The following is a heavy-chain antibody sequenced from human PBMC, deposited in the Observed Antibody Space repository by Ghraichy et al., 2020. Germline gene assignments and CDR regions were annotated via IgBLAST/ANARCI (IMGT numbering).Heavy chain of an antibody. J-gene: IGHJ6*02. Sequence: GSLRLSCAAYGGSFRGYYWSWIRQPPGKGLEWIGEITHTGRTNHNPSLKSRVTISVDTSKNQFSLNLSSVTAGDTAVYYCARGPHYDLWSGHYSLIGDYCFAIDVWAQGTTVTVSS. D-gene: IGHD3-3*01. V-gene: IGHV4-34*01. CDR3: ARGPHYDLWSGHYSLIGDYCFAIDV. CDR1: GGSFRGYY. CDR2: ITHTGRT.